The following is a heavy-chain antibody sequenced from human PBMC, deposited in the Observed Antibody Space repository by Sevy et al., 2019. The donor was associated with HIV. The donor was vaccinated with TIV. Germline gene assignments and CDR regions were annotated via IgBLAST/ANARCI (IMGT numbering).Heavy chain of an antibody. Sequence: SETLSLTCTVSGGSISSYYWSWIRQPAGKGLEWIGRIYTSGSTNYNPSLKSRVTMSVDTSKNQFSLKLSSVTAADTAVYYWARDLRSGYDWLTRAYYMDVWGKGTTVTVSS. D-gene: IGHD5-12*01. CDR3: ARDLRSGYDWLTRAYYMDV. CDR1: GGSISSYY. CDR2: IYTSGST. J-gene: IGHJ6*03. V-gene: IGHV4-4*07.